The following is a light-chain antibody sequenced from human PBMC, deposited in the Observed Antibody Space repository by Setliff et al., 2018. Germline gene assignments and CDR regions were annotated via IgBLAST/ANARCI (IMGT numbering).Light chain of an antibody. J-gene: IGLJ2*01. CDR1: SSNIGNDY. V-gene: IGLV1-51*01. Sequence: GSSSNIGNDYVSWYHQLPGTAPKLLIYDDNKRPSGIPDRFSGSKSGASAALGITGLQTGDEADYYCATWDHSLRGVVFGGGTKVTVL. CDR2: DDN. CDR3: ATWDHSLRGVV.